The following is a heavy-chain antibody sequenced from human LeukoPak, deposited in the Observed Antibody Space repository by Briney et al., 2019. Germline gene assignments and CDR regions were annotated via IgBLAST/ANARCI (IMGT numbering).Heavy chain of an antibody. CDR3: ARGLGSRFYYDSSGYYQY. J-gene: IGHJ4*02. CDR2: INHSGST. CDR1: GGSFSGYY. Sequence: SETLSLTCAVYGGSFSGYYWSWIRQPPGKGLEWIGEINHSGSTNYNPSLKSRVTISVDTSKNQFFLKLSSVTAADTAVYYCARGLGSRFYYDSSGYYQYWGQGTLVTVSS. V-gene: IGHV4-34*01. D-gene: IGHD3-22*01.